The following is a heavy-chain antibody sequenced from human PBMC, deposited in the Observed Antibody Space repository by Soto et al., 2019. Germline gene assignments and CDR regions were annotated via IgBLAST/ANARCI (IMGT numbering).Heavy chain of an antibody. V-gene: IGHV1-18*01. J-gene: IGHJ4*02. Sequence: QVQLVQSGAEVKKPGASVKVSCKPSGYTFISYGITWVRQAPGQGLEWMGWVNIYEGTTNYAQKFRGRVTMTTDTSTSTVYLELRSLRSDDTAIYYCARERGGYSYGDYWGQGTLVTVSS. D-gene: IGHD5-18*01. CDR1: GYTFISYG. CDR3: ARERGGYSYGDY. CDR2: VNIYEGTT.